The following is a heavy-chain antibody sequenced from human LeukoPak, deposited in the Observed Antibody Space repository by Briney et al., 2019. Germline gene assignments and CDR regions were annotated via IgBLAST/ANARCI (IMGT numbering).Heavy chain of an antibody. J-gene: IGHJ4*02. D-gene: IGHD6-13*01. CDR1: GFTVITND. CDR3: AKEGQQLATAWDY. V-gene: IGHV3-53*01. CDR2: LYSDGNT. Sequence: GGSLRLSCAASGFTVITNDMTWVRQAPGKGLEWVSVLYSDGNTKYADSVKGRFTISRDNSKNTLYLQMNSLRAEDTAVYYCAKEGQQLATAWDYWGQGTLVTVSS.